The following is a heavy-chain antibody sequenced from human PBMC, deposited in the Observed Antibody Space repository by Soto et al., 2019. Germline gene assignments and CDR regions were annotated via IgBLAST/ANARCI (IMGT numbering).Heavy chain of an antibody. CDR1: GGSISSYY. J-gene: IGHJ6*02. Sequence: QVQLQESGPGLVKPSETLSLSCTVSGGSISSYYWSWFRQSPGKRMEWIGYVHHSWGSSYNPAIHGRVNKTLNTTTSQFSVTSTSVTATDTDVYNCARHGYGPLHGLVDVCGQGTTVTVSS. CDR2: VHHSWGS. D-gene: IGHD1-1*01. V-gene: IGHV4-59*08. CDR3: ARHGYGPLHGLVDV.